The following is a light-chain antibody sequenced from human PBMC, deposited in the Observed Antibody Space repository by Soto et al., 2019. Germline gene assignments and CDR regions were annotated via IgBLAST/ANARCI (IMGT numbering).Light chain of an antibody. J-gene: IGLJ2*01. CDR2: GNS. CDR1: NSNIGAGYD. Sequence: QLVLTQPPSVSGAPGQRVTISCTGSNSNIGAGYDVHWYQQLPGTAPKLLIYGNSNRPSGVPDRFSGSKSGTSASLAITGLQAEDEADYYCQSYDSSLSGWEVFGGGTKLTVL. CDR3: QSYDSSLSGWEV. V-gene: IGLV1-40*01.